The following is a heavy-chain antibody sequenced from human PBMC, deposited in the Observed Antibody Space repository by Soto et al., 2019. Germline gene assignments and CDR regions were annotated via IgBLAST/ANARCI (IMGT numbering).Heavy chain of an antibody. D-gene: IGHD1-7*01. CDR3: ARVASRSNLGYMDV. J-gene: IGHJ6*03. V-gene: IGHV4-31*03. CDR1: GGSINIADYY. CDR2: IHHSGSS. Sequence: QVQLQESGPGLVKPSQTLSLTCTVSGGSINIADYYWNWVRQPPGKGLEWTGEIHHSGSSDHNPSLKSRLTMSVDTAKNQVSLKLTSVTAADTAVYFCARVASRSNLGYMDVWGKGTTVIVSS.